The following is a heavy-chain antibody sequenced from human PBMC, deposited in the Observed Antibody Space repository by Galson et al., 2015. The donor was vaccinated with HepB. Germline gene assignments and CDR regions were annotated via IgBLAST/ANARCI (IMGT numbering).Heavy chain of an antibody. CDR3: AREGPLVGSQFDY. D-gene: IGHD3-9*01. Sequence: LRLSCAASGFTFRTYALHWVRQTPDKGLEWLAVISYDGSDKQYTDSVKGRFTISRDNSKNTLNLQMNSLRPEDSAVYYCAREGPLVGSQFDYWGQGTPVTVSS. CDR1: GFTFRTYA. J-gene: IGHJ4*02. V-gene: IGHV3-30*04. CDR2: ISYDGSDK.